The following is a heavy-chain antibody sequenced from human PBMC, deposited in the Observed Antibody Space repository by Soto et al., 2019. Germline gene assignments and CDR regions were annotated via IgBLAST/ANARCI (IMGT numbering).Heavy chain of an antibody. CDR2: SYSSGST. Sequence: SETLSLTCTVSGGSISSGDYYWSWIRQPPGKGLEWIGYSYSSGSTYYNPSLKSRVSISIDTSKNQFSLRLSSVTAADTAVYYCAREREQAAIRHTWFDPWGQVTL. D-gene: IGHD2-2*02. J-gene: IGHJ5*02. CDR1: GGSISSGDYY. V-gene: IGHV4-30-4*01. CDR3: AREREQAAIRHTWFDP.